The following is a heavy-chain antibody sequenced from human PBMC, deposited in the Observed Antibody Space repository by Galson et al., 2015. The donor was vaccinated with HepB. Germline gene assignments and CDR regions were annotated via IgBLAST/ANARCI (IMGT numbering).Heavy chain of an antibody. J-gene: IGHJ4*02. CDR2: INSDGNTI. V-gene: IGHV3-74*01. CDR3: ARAGNYRFDF. Sequence: SLRLSCAASGFTFSTSWVHWVRQAPGEGLMWVSRINSDGNTIDYADSVRGRFTISRDNAKSTLYLQMSSPRADDTAIYYCARAGNYRFDFWGQGTLVTVSS. CDR1: GFTFSTSW. D-gene: IGHD3-3*01.